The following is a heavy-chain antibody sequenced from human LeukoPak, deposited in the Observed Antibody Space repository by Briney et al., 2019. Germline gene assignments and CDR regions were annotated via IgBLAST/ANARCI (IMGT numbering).Heavy chain of an antibody. J-gene: IGHJ6*02. D-gene: IGHD2-15*01. CDR1: RGSISSDDHY. V-gene: IGHV4-31*09. CDR2: IYHSGST. CDR3: IGYCSGGSCRDYYYYGMDV. Sequence: SQTLSLTCTVSRGSISSDDHYWSWIRQPPGKGLEWIGEIYHSGSTNYNPSLKSRVTISVDKSKNQFSLKLSSVTAADTAVYYCIGYCSGGSCRDYYYYGMDVWGQGTTVTVSS.